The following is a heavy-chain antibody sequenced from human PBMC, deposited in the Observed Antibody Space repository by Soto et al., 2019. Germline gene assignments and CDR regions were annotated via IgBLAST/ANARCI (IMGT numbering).Heavy chain of an antibody. J-gene: IGHJ5*02. CDR2: IYYSGST. CDR3: ARAGDWFDP. Sequence: PSEILSLTCTVSGGSISSYYWTWIRQPPGKGLEWIGYIYYSGSTNYNPSLKSRVTIAVDTSKNQFSLKLSSVTAADTAVYYCARAGDWFDPWGQGTLVTVSS. D-gene: IGHD1-1*01. V-gene: IGHV4-59*01. CDR1: GGSISSYY.